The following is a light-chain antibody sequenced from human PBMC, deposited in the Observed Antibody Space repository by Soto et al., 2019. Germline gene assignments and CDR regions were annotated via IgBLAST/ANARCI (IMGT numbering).Light chain of an antibody. CDR1: QALSSSS. CDR2: GAS. J-gene: IGKJ4*01. V-gene: IGKV3-20*01. CDR3: HQYGSSPLT. Sequence: EILLTQSPGTLSLSPGESGTLSCRAGQALSSSSLAWYQQKPGQAPRLLIYGASTRASGIPDRFSGGGSGTDFTRTISRLETEDFAVYYCHQYGSSPLTFGGGTKVEI.